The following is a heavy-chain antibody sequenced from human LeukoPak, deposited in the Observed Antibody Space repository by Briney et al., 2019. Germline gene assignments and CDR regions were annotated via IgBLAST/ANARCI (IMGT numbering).Heavy chain of an antibody. CDR2: ISGSGGST. Sequence: GGSLRLSCAASGFTFSSYAMSWVRQAPGKGLEWVSVISGSGGSTYYADSVEGRFTISRDNSKNTLYLQMNSLRAEDTAVYYCAKVGDYWVRGYFDYWGQGTLVTVSS. CDR1: GFTFSSYA. D-gene: IGHD4-17*01. CDR3: AKVGDYWVRGYFDY. V-gene: IGHV3-23*01. J-gene: IGHJ4*02.